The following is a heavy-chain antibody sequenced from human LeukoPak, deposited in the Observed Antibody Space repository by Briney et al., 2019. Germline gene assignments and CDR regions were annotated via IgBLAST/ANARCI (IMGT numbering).Heavy chain of an antibody. V-gene: IGHV3-30*18. D-gene: IGHD1-14*01. CDR3: AKDIRENTGLGSMDV. CDR2: ISYDGGNK. CDR1: GFTFSSYG. Sequence: GGSLRLSCAASGFTFSSYGMHWVRQAPGKGLEWVAVISYDGGNKYYADSVKGRFTISRDNSKTTLYLQMNSLRAEDTAVYYCAKDIRENTGLGSMDVWGKGTTVTVSS. J-gene: IGHJ6*03.